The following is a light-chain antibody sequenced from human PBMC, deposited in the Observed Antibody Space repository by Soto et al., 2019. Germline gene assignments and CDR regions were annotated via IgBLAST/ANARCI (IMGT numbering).Light chain of an antibody. CDR3: QQFGSSPGFT. V-gene: IGKV3-20*01. CDR1: QSMNCRY. CDR2: GAS. Sequence: EIVSTQSPGTLSLSPGERASLSCKASQSMNCRYVAWNQQKPGQAPRLLIYGASSRATSIPDRFTGSGSGTDFTLTISRLEPEDFAVYYCQQFGSSPGFTFGPGTKVDIK. J-gene: IGKJ3*01.